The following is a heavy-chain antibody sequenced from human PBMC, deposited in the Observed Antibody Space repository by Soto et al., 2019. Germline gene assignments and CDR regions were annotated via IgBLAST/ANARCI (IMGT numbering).Heavy chain of an antibody. CDR2: INHSGST. CDR3: AREVDV. V-gene: IGHV4-34*09. CDR1: GGSFSGYY. J-gene: IGHJ6*02. Sequence: SETLSLTCAVYGGSFSGYYWSWIRQPPGKGLEWIGEINHSGSTYYNPSLKSRVTISVDTSKNQFSLKLSSVTAADTAVYYCAREVDVWGQGTTVTVSS.